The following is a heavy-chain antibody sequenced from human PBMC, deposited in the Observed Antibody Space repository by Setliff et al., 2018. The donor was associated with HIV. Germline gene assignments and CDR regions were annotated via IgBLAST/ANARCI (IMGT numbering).Heavy chain of an antibody. CDR2: IYYSGNT. V-gene: IGHV4-39*07. CDR3: ARESTSSAFDI. J-gene: IGHJ3*02. Sequence: SETLSLTCNVSGGSISSSTYYWGRIRQPPGKGLEWIGSIYYSGNTYYSPSLKSRLTMSVDTSKNKFSLKLYSMTAAATAVYFCARESTSSAFDIWGQGTMVTVSS. D-gene: IGHD2-2*01. CDR1: GGSISSSTYY.